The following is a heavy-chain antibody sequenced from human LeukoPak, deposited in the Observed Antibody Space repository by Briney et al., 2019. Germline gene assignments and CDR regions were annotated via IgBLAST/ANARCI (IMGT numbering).Heavy chain of an antibody. CDR3: VKEGTPVISHAFDI. J-gene: IGHJ3*02. V-gene: IGHV3-30*18. CDR2: ISYGGSNK. Sequence: GRSLRLSCAASGFTFSSYDMHWVRQAPGKGLEWVGVISYGGSNKDYTDSVKGRFTISRDDSKSTLYLQMNSLRAEDTAVYYCVKEGTPVISHAFDIWGQGTMVTVSS. CDR1: GFTFSSYD. D-gene: IGHD1-1*01.